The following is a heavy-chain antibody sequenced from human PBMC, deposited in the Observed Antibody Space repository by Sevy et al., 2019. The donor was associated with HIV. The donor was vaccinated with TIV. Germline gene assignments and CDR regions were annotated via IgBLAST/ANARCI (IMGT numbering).Heavy chain of an antibody. CDR2: ISGSGGST. V-gene: IGHV3-23*01. CDR3: AKGVYDFWSGRSDIFDI. D-gene: IGHD3-3*01. Sequence: RLSCATSGFTFGTHAMSWVRQAPGKGLEWVSGISGSGGSTYYADSVKGRFTISRDKSKKTLYLQVNSLRAEDTAVYYCAKGVYDFWSGRSDIFDIWGQGTMVTVSS. J-gene: IGHJ3*02. CDR1: GFTFGTHA.